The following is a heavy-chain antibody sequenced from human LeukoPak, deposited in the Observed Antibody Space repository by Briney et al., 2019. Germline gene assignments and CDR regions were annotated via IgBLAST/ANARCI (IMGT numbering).Heavy chain of an antibody. CDR2: IKQDGREK. CDR1: GFTFSSYW. D-gene: IGHD2-2*01. CDR3: ARDGGYCSRTSCYDRWAWDYYYGMDV. Sequence: GGALRLSCAASGFTFSSYWMSGVRQARGKGLEGVANIKQDGREKYYVDSVKGRFTISRDNAKNSLYLQMNSLRAEDTAVYYCARDGGYCSRTSCYDRWAWDYYYGMDVWGKGTTVTVSS. V-gene: IGHV3-7*03. J-gene: IGHJ6*04.